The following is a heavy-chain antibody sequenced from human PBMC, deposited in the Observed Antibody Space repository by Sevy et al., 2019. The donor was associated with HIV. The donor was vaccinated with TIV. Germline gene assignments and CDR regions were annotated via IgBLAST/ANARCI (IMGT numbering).Heavy chain of an antibody. J-gene: IGHJ4*02. CDR1: GGSIRNSNYL. V-gene: IGHV4-39*01. CDR2: VYYNERT. Sequence: SETLSLICSVSGGSIRNSNYLWGWIRQPPGKGLEWIGVVYYNERTHYTPSLNSRVTISTDTSMSQFSLKLRSVTAADTALYFCARKGSGYNQYYFDFWGQGILVTVSS. D-gene: IGHD5-12*01. CDR3: ARKGSGYNQYYFDF.